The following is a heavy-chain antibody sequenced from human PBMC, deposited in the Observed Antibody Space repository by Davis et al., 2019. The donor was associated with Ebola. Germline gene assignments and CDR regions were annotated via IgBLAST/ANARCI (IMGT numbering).Heavy chain of an antibody. J-gene: IGHJ4*02. CDR2: IPYDGNDI. V-gene: IGHV3-30*04. Sequence: PGGSLRLSCAASGFIFKTYTMHWVRQAPGKGLEWVAVIPYDGNDISYADSVKGRFTISRDNSKNTLYLQMNSLRAEDTAVYYCAKAGGHFDYWGQGTLVTVSS. CDR1: GFIFKTYT. D-gene: IGHD3-10*01. CDR3: AKAGGHFDY.